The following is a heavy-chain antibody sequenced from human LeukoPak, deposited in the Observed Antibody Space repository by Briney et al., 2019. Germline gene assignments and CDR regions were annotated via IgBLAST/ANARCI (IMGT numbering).Heavy chain of an antibody. J-gene: IGHJ4*02. D-gene: IGHD3-9*01. CDR2: ISTYNGNT. CDR1: GYTFTSYG. CDR3: ARVPYYDILTGYFELDY. V-gene: IGHV1-18*01. Sequence: ASVKVSCKASGYTFTSYGINWVRQAPGQGLEWMGWISTYNGNTNYAQKLQGRVTMTTDTSTSTAYMELRSLRSDDTAVYYCARVPYYDILTGYFELDYWGQGTLVTVSS.